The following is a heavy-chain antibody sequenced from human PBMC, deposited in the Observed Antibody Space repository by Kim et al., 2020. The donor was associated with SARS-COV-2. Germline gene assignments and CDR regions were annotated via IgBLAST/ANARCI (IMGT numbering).Heavy chain of an antibody. V-gene: IGHV3-11*01. Sequence: GGSLRLSCAASGFTFSDYYMSWIRQAPGRGLEWVSWISSSDNTICYADSVKGRFTISRDNAKNSLYLQMNTLRAEDTAVYYCAREPQDHAFDIWGQGTMVTVSS. J-gene: IGHJ3*02. CDR3: AREPQDHAFDI. CDR2: ISSSDNTI. CDR1: GFTFSDYY.